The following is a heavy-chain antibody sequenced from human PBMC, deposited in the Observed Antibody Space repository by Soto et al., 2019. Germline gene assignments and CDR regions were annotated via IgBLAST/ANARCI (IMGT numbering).Heavy chain of an antibody. V-gene: IGHV3-21*01. D-gene: IGHD6-19*01. Sequence: ESGGGLVKPGGSLRLSCAASGFTFSSYSMNWVRQAPGKGLEWVSSISSSSSYIYYADSVKGRFTISRDNAKNSLYLQMNSLRAEDTAVYYCARAEPDSSGWYPAQFDYWGQGTLVTVSS. CDR1: GFTFSSYS. J-gene: IGHJ4*02. CDR2: ISSSSSYI. CDR3: ARAEPDSSGWYPAQFDY.